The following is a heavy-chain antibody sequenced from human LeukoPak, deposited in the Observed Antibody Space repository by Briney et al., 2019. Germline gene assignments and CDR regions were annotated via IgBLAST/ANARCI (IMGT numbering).Heavy chain of an antibody. Sequence: SETLSLTCTVSGGSISSYYWSWIRQPPGKGLEWIGYIYYSGSTNYNPSLKSRVTISVDTSKNQFSLKLSSVTAADTAVYYCARDLPTVRGVTEHYFDYWGQGTLVTVSS. CDR1: GGSISSYY. D-gene: IGHD3-10*02. V-gene: IGHV4-59*01. CDR3: ARDLPTVRGVTEHYFDY. J-gene: IGHJ4*02. CDR2: IYYSGST.